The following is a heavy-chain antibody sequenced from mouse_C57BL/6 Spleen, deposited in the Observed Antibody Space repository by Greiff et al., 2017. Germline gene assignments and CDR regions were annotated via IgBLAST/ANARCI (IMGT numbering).Heavy chain of an antibody. J-gene: IGHJ1*03. CDR3: ARGTYGHWYFDV. Sequence: VQLQQSGAELVRPGTSVKVSCKASGYAFTNYLIEWVKQRPGQGLEWIGVINPGSGGTNYNEKFKGKATLTADKSSSTAYMQLSSLTSEDSAVDFCARGTYGHWYFDVWGTGTTVTVSS. CDR2: INPGSGGT. V-gene: IGHV1-54*01. CDR1: GYAFTNYL. D-gene: IGHD1-1*02.